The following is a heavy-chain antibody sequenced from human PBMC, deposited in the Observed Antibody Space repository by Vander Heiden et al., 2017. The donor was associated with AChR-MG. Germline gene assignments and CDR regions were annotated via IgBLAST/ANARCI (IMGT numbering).Heavy chain of an antibody. D-gene: IGHD2-15*01. J-gene: IGHJ3*02. CDR3: ARGGGCSGGSCYSLSDAFDI. V-gene: IGHV3-33*01. CDR2: IWYDGSNK. Sequence: QVQLVESGGGVVQPGRSLRLSCAASGFIFRSSGLHWVRQAPGKGLEWVAVIWYDGSNKYYADSVKGRFTISRDNSKNTLYLQMNSLRAEDTAVYYCARGGGCSGGSCYSLSDAFDIWGQGTMVTVSS. CDR1: GFIFRSSG.